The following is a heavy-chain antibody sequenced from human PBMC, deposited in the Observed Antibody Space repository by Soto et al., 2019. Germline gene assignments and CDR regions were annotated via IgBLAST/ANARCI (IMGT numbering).Heavy chain of an antibody. J-gene: IGHJ5*02. Sequence: SGESLKISCKGSGYSFTSYWIGWVRQMPGKGLEWMGIIYPGDSDTRYSPSFQGQVTISADKSISTAYLQWSSLKASDTAMYYCARLADLNYYHSSGYYRPGWFDPWGQGTLVTVSS. CDR2: IYPGDSDT. D-gene: IGHD3-22*01. CDR1: GYSFTSYW. V-gene: IGHV5-51*01. CDR3: ARLADLNYYHSSGYYRPGWFDP.